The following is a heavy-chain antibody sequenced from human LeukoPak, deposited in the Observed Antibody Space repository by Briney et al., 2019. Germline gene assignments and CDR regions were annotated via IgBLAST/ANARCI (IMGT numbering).Heavy chain of an antibody. V-gene: IGHV4-61*01. CDR3: ARAGHDSGYYYDY. CDR2: VYSSGST. CDR1: GGSISNGSSY. J-gene: IGHJ4*02. D-gene: IGHD3-22*01. Sequence: PSETLSLTCTVSGGSISNGSSYWSWIRLPPGKGLEWIGYVYSSGSTNYSPSLKSRVTISLDTSKKQFSLKLTSVTAADTAVYYCARAGHDSGYYYDYWGQGTLVTVSS.